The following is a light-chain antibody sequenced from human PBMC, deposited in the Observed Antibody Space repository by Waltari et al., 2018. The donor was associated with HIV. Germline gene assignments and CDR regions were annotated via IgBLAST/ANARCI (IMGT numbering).Light chain of an antibody. CDR2: RDN. Sequence: AGLIQPPSVSRDLGQTATLTCTGNSDNVGNEGPVWLQQFPGHPPRLVSHRDNSRPSDISQRISSSRSGDTASLTITGLQPGDEADYYCSAWDSSVNVWMFGGGTKLTV. V-gene: IGLV10-54*04. J-gene: IGLJ3*02. CDR3: SAWDSSVNVWM. CDR1: SDNVGNEG.